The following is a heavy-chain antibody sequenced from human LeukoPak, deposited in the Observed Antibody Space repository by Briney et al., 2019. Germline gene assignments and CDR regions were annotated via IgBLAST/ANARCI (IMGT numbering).Heavy chain of an antibody. Sequence: ASVKVSCKASGYTFTDYYMHWVRQAPGQGFEWMGWINPNDGDTNYAQKFQGRVTMTRDTSISTAHMEVSRLRSDDSAVYYCARANFLYCSSSSCLFDYWGQGTLVTVSS. CDR1: GYTFTDYY. J-gene: IGHJ4*02. V-gene: IGHV1-2*02. CDR3: ARANFLYCSSSSCLFDY. CDR2: INPNDGDT. D-gene: IGHD2-2*01.